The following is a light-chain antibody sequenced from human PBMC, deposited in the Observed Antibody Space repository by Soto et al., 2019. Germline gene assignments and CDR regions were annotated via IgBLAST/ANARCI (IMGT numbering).Light chain of an antibody. J-gene: IGKJ1*01. V-gene: IGKV1-8*01. CDR3: EKYYSYPWT. Sequence: AIGVTRWRSSGSACTGDRGTIAGRASKGISSYLAWYQQKPGKATKLLIYAASTLHSGVPSRFSGSGSGKDFTLTLPCLQSEAFATYYCEKYYSYPWTFGPGTKVDI. CDR2: AAS. CDR1: KGISSY.